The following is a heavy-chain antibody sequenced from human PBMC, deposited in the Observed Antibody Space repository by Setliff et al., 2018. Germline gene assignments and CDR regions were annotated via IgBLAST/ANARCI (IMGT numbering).Heavy chain of an antibody. D-gene: IGHD3-3*01. CDR3: ARGRLQFLEWLFLDY. CDR1: GYTFTNYG. V-gene: IGHV1-18*01. J-gene: IGHJ4*02. Sequence: ASVKVSCKASGYTFTNYGISWVRQAPGQGLEWMGWISAYNGNTNYAQKLQGRVTMTTDTSTSTAYMELRSLRSDDTAVYYCARGRLQFLEWLFLDYWGQGTLVTVSS. CDR2: ISAYNGNT.